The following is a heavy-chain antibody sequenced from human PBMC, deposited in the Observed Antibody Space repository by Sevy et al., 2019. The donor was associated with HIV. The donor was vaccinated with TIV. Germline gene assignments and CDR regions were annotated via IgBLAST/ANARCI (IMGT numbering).Heavy chain of an antibody. V-gene: IGHV3-30*18. CDR1: GFNFSSYG. CDR2: VSYDGSSK. D-gene: IGHD3-3*01. CDR3: AKESGSYYDFWGCHDAFGI. Sequence: GGSLRLSCAASGFNFSSYGMHWVRQAPGKGLGWVAVVSYDGSSKYYADSAKGRFTISRDNSKNTVYLQITRLRAEETAVYYCAKESGSYYDFWGCHDAFGIWGQGTMVTVSS. J-gene: IGHJ3*02.